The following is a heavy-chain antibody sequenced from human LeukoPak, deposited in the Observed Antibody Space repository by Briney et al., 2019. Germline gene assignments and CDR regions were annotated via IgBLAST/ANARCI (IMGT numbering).Heavy chain of an antibody. CDR2: ITRGGAGT. V-gene: IGHV3-23*01. D-gene: IGHD2-21*01. J-gene: IGHJ4*02. Sequence: GGSLRLSCAASGFTFSGYAMSWVRQAPGKGLEWVSTITRGGAGTYYADSVKGRFTISRDNPKNTLYLRVNSLRAEDTAVYYCARDHPNCVGTDCLLFDYWGQGTLVTVSS. CDR3: ARDHPNCVGTDCLLFDY. CDR1: GFTFSGYA.